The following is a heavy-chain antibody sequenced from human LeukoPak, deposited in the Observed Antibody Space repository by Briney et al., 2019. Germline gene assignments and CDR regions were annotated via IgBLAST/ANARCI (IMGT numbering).Heavy chain of an antibody. V-gene: IGHV4-31*03. J-gene: IGHJ4*02. CDR1: GGSISSGGYY. D-gene: IGHD2-2*01. CDR2: IYYSGST. Sequence: SETLSLTCTVSGGSISSGGYYWSWIRQHPGRGLEWIGYIYYSGSTYYNPSLKSRVTISVDTSKNQFSLKLSSVTAADTAVYYCARVIGYCSSTSCWRLFDYWGQGTLVTVSS. CDR3: ARVIGYCSSTSCWRLFDY.